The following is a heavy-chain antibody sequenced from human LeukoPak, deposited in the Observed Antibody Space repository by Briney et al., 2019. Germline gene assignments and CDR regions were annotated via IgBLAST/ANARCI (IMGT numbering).Heavy chain of an antibody. CDR3: AREGGAVAIDY. Sequence: GGSLRLSCAASGFTFSSYAMHWVRQAPGKGLEWVAVISYEGSNKYYADSVKGRFTISRDNSKNTLYLQMNSLRAEDTAVYYCAREGGAVAIDYWGQGTLVTVSS. CDR1: GFTFSSYA. CDR2: ISYEGSNK. D-gene: IGHD6-19*01. J-gene: IGHJ4*02. V-gene: IGHV3-30*04.